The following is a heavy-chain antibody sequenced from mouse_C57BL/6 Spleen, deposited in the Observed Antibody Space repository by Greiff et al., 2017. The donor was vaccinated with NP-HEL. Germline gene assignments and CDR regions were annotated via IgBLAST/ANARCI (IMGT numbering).Heavy chain of an antibody. D-gene: IGHD2-2*01. V-gene: IGHV3-6*01. CDR1: GYSITSGYC. J-gene: IGHJ4*01. Sequence: DVKLQESGPGLVKPSQSLSLTCSVTGYSITSGYCWNWIRQFPGNKLEWMGYISYDGSNNYNPSLKNRISITRDTSKNQFFLKLNSVTTEDTATYYCARDMRLRYAMDYWGQGTSVTVSS. CDR3: ARDMRLRYAMDY. CDR2: ISYDGSN.